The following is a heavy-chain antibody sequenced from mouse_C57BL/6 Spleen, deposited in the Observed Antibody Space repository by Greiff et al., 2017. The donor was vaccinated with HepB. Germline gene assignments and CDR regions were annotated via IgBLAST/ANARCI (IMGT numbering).Heavy chain of an antibody. D-gene: IGHD1-1*01. CDR2: INPSTGGT. CDR1: GYSFTGYY. CDR3: ARPYYYGSSQFAY. Sequence: DVKLQESGPELVKPGASVKISCKASGYSFTGYYMNWVKQSPEKSLEWIGEINPSTGGTTYNQKFKAKATLTVDKSSSTAYMQLKSLTSEDSAVYYCARPYYYGSSQFAYWGQGTLVTVSA. J-gene: IGHJ3*01. V-gene: IGHV1-42*01.